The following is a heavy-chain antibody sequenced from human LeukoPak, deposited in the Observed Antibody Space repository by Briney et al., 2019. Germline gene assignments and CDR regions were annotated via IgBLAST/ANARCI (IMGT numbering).Heavy chain of an antibody. Sequence: PGGSLRLSCAASGFTFSSYEMNWVRQAPGKGLEWVSSISSSSSYIYYADSVKGRFTISRDNAKNSLYLQMNSLRAEDTAVYYCARTNYCSSTSCHFLGGSQGDAFDIWGQGTMVTVSS. D-gene: IGHD2-2*01. CDR2: ISSSSSYI. J-gene: IGHJ3*02. V-gene: IGHV3-21*01. CDR3: ARTNYCSSTSCHFLGGSQGDAFDI. CDR1: GFTFSSYE.